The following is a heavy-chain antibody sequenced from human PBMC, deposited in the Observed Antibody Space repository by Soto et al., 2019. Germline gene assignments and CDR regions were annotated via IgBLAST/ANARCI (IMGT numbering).Heavy chain of an antibody. D-gene: IGHD1-26*01. CDR1: GFTFSSYA. Sequence: EVQLLESGGGLVRPGGSVRLSCGASGFTFSSYAMSWVRQAPGKGLEWVSGISGSGSRTYYADSVKGRYTISRDNSRNTLYLQMSSLGAEDTAIYYCAKDTYTSGPRNYFDYWGQGTLVTVSS. J-gene: IGHJ4*02. CDR2: ISGSGSRT. V-gene: IGHV3-23*01. CDR3: AKDTYTSGPRNYFDY.